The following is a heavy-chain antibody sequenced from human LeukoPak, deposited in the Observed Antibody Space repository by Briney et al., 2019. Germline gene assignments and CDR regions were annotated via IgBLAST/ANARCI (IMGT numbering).Heavy chain of an antibody. D-gene: IGHD2-15*01. CDR1: GGTYHSYI. V-gene: IGHV1-69*10. J-gene: IGHJ4*02. Sequence: ASVKVSCEASGGTYHSYIVTWVRQAPGQGLEWMGGIVPIIGIANYAQKFQGRVTITADDSTSTAYMELRSLRSEDTAIYYCARDQRPSCLCGICYSGDYWAQGTLVTVTS. CDR2: IVPIIGIA. CDR3: ARDQRPSCLCGICYSGDY.